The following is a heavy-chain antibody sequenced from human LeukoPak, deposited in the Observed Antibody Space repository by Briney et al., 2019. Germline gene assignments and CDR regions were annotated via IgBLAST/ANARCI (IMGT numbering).Heavy chain of an antibody. J-gene: IGHJ4*02. D-gene: IGHD5-24*01. CDR3: AGRRDGYNFHFDY. CDR1: GYTFTSYG. V-gene: IGHV1-69*13. CDR2: IIPIFGTA. Sequence: SVKVSCKASGYTFTSYGISWVRQAPGQGLEWMGGIIPIFGTANYAQKFQGRVTITADESTSTAYMELSSLRSEDTAVYYCAGRRDGYNFHFDYWGQGTLVTVSS.